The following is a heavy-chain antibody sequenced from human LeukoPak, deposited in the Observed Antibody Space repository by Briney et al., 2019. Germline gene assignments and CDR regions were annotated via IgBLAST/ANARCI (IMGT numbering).Heavy chain of an antibody. J-gene: IGHJ4*02. V-gene: IGHV4-31*03. CDR2: IYYSGST. D-gene: IGHD6-19*01. CDR3: ARGLKSSGWYFGSSLSNY. CDR1: GGSISSGGYY. Sequence: PSQTLSLTCTVSGGSISSGGYYWSWIRQHPGKGLEWIGYIYYSGSTYYNPSLKSRVTISVDTSKNQFSLKLSSVTAADTAVYYCARGLKSSGWYFGSSLSNYWGQGTLVTVSS.